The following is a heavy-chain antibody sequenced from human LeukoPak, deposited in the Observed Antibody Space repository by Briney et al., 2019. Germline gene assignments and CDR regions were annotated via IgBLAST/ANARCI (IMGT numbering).Heavy chain of an antibody. D-gene: IGHD2-21*02. Sequence: GGSLRLSCAASGLTFSTSWMSWVRHTPGKGLEWVANINQDGSDKYYVDSVKGRFTISRDNSKNTLYLQMNSLRAEDTAIYYCAKDHCGGDCSVFDYWGQGTLVTVSS. CDR1: GLTFSTSW. CDR3: AKDHCGGDCSVFDY. J-gene: IGHJ4*02. CDR2: INQDGSDK. V-gene: IGHV3-7*03.